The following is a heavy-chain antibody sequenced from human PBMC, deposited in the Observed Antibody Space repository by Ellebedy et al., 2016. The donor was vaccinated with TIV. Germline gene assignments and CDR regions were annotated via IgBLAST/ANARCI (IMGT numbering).Heavy chain of an antibody. Sequence: GESLKISCKGSGYSFTSYWVGWVRQMPGKGLEWLGIIYPGDSNTMYSPSFQGQVTISADKSVSTAYLQWTSLKASDTALYFCASNYGYGVPVDFWGQGTLVIGSS. D-gene: IGHD5-18*01. J-gene: IGHJ4*02. CDR2: IYPGDSNT. V-gene: IGHV5-51*01. CDR3: ASNYGYGVPVDF. CDR1: GYSFTSYW.